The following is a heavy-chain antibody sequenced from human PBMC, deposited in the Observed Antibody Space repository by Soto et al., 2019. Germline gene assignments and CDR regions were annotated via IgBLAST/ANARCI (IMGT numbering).Heavy chain of an antibody. CDR3: ARHYGDYVGSYYYMDV. V-gene: IGHV5-51*01. D-gene: IGHD4-17*01. CDR2: IYPGDSDT. Sequence: HGESLKISCKGSGYSFTSYWIGWARQMHGKGLEWMGIIYPGDSDTRYSPSFQGQVTISADKSISTAYLQWSSLKASDTAMYYCARHYGDYVGSYYYMDVWGKGTTVTVSS. CDR1: GYSFTSYW. J-gene: IGHJ6*03.